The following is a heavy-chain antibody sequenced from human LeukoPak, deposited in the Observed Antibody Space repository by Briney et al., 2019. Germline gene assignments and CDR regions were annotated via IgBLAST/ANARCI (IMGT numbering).Heavy chain of an antibody. CDR3: GRENTPFDY. D-gene: IGHD1/OR15-1a*01. V-gene: IGHV4-39*02. Sequence: SETLSLTCTVPVDSISISTYCWGWLRQPPGEGLEWIGSICYTGTTYYKSSLKSRVTISLDTSKNQFSLKLTSVTAADTAVYYCGRENTPFDYWGQGTLVTVSS. CDR2: ICYTGTT. J-gene: IGHJ4*02. CDR1: VDSISISTYC.